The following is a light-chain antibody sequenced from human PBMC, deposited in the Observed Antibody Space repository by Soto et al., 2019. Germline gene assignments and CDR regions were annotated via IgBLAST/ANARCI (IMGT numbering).Light chain of an antibody. CDR2: DAS. J-gene: IGKJ4*01. Sequence: EIVLTQSPATLSLSPGERATLSCRASQSVSSYLAGYHQKPGQAPRLLIYDASNRATGIPARFSGSGSGTDFTLTISSLEPEDFAVYYCQQRSNWPSLTFGGGTKVAIK. CDR1: QSVSSY. V-gene: IGKV3-11*01. CDR3: QQRSNWPSLT.